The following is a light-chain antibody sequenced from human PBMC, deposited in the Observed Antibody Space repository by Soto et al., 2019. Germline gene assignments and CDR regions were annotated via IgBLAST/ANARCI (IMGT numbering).Light chain of an antibody. CDR1: QSVSSN. CDR2: GTS. V-gene: IGKV3-20*01. J-gene: IGKJ5*01. Sequence: IVLTQSPATLSVSPGERATLSCRASQSVSSNLAWHQQKPGQAPRLLIYGTSARATGIPDRFSGSGSGTDFTLTISRLESEDFAVYCCQQYASSPYTFGLGTRREIK. CDR3: QQYASSPYT.